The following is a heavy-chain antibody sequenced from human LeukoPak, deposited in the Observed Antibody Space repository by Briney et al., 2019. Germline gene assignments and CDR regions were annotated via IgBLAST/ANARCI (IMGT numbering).Heavy chain of an antibody. CDR3: ARGQGSYGDY. CDR1: GGSISNSNC. Sequence: PSGTLSLTCAVSGGSISNSNCWNWFRQPPGKGLEWIGEIYHSGSTNYNPSLRSRVTISVDRSKNQFALKLTSVTAADTAVYYCARGQGSYGDYWGQGTLVIVSS. J-gene: IGHJ4*02. V-gene: IGHV4-4*02. CDR2: IYHSGST. D-gene: IGHD5-18*01.